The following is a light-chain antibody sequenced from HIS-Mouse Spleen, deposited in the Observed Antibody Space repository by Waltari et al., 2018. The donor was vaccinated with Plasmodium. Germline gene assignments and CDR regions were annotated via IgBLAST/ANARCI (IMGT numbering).Light chain of an antibody. CDR2: EDS. J-gene: IGLJ3*02. Sequence: SYELTRPPSVSVSPGQPASITCSGDALPKKYAYWYPQKSGQAHGPVTYEDSKRPSGLPERFSGSSSGTMATLTISGAQVEDEADYYCYSTDSSGNHRVFGGGTKLTVL. V-gene: IGLV3-10*01. CDR3: YSTDSSGNHRV. CDR1: ALPKKY.